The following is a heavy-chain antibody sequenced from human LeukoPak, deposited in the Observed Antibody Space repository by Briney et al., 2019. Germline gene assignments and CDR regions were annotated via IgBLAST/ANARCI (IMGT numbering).Heavy chain of an antibody. CDR2: IIPIFGTA. V-gene: IGHV1-69*05. CDR3: ARRIHSLWFGELSVFYYYYMDV. D-gene: IGHD3-10*01. CDR1: GGTFSSYA. Sequence: SVKVSCKASGGTFSSYAISWVRQAPGQGLEWMGRIIPIFGTANYAQKFQGRVTITTDESTSTAYMELSSLRSEDTAVYYCARRIHSLWFGELSVFYYYYMDVWGKGTTVTVSS. J-gene: IGHJ6*03.